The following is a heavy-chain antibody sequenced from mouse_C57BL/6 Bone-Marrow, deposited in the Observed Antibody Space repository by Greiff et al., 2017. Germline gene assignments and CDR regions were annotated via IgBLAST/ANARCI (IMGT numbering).Heavy chain of an antibody. CDR3: ARGDSPDYFDY. CDR1: GYAFSSSW. CDR2: IYPGDGDT. D-gene: IGHD3-2*02. Sequence: QVQLKQSGPELVQPGASVTISCTASGYAFSSSWMNWVKQRPGKGLEWIGRIYPGDGDTNYNGKFKGKATLTADKSSSTAYMQLSSLTSEDSAVYFYARGDSPDYFDYWGQGTTLTVAS. J-gene: IGHJ2*01. V-gene: IGHV1-82*01.